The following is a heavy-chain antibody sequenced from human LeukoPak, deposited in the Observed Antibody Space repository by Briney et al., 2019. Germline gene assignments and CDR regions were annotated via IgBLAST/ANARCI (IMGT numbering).Heavy chain of an antibody. D-gene: IGHD3-10*01. CDR3: ARWKDYYGPGSYFDY. Sequence: TCTVSGDSITSSAFYWGWIRQAPGKGLEWMGWISAYNGNTNYAQKLQGRVTMTTDTSTSTAYMELRSLRSDDTAVYYCARWKDYYGPGSYFDYWGQGTLVTVSS. J-gene: IGHJ4*02. V-gene: IGHV1-18*01. CDR2: ISAYNGNT. CDR1: GDSITSSA.